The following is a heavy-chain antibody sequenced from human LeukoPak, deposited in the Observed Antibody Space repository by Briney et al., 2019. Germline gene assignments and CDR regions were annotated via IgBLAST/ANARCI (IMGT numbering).Heavy chain of an antibody. CDR1: GFTFSSYV. CDR2: ISNDGRNK. Sequence: GGSLRLSCAASGFTFSSYVMHWVRQAPGKGLEWVSVISNDGRNKYYVDSVKGRFTISRDNSKNTLYLQMNSLRAEDTAVYYCAKDHNYYDSSGYTELGSWGQGTLVTVSS. D-gene: IGHD3-22*01. V-gene: IGHV3-30*18. J-gene: IGHJ5*02. CDR3: AKDHNYYDSSGYTELGS.